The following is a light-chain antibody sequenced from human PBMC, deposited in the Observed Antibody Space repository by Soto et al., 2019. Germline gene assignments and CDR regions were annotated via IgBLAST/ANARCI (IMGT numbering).Light chain of an antibody. V-gene: IGLV2-14*01. CDR3: ISYTSGSIPYV. CDR2: EVT. CDR1: SSDVGGYNY. J-gene: IGLJ1*01. Sequence: QSVLTQPASVSGSPGQLIAISCTGTSSDVGGYNYVSWYQHHPGKAPKLIIFEVTNRPSGVSNRFSGSKSGNTASLTISGLQAEDEADYYCISYTSGSIPYVFGTGTKVTVL.